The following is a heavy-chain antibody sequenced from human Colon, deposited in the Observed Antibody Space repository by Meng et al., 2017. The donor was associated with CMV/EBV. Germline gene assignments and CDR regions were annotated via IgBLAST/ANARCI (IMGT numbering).Heavy chain of an antibody. J-gene: IGHJ4*02. CDR2: ISGSSNTI. CDR3: TKGVSGPLYYFDH. CDR1: GFIMRDYY. Sequence: GESLKISCATSGFIMRDYYLAWIRQAPGKGLEWISYISGSSNTIYYADSVKGRFTTSRDNAMRSLYLQMNSLTAEDTAVYYCTKGVSGPLYYFDHWGQGMQVTVSS. V-gene: IGHV3-11*01. D-gene: IGHD2-15*01.